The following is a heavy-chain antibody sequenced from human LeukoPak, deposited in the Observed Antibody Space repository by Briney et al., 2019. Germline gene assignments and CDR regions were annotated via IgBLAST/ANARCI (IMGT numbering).Heavy chain of an antibody. CDR3: ARVYGSGSPHTDY. D-gene: IGHD3-10*01. J-gene: IGHJ4*02. CDR1: GGSFSGYY. CDR2: INHSGST. Sequence: SETLSLTCAVYGGSFSGYYWSWIRQPPGKGLEWIGEINHSGSTNYNPSLKSRVTISVDTSKNQFSLKLSSVTAADTAVYYCARVYGSGSPHTDYWGQGTLVTVSS. V-gene: IGHV4-34*01.